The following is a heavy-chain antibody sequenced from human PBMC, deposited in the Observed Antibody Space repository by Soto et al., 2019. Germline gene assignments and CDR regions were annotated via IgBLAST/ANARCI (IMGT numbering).Heavy chain of an antibody. Sequence: SETLSLTCTVSGGSISSYYWSWIRQPPGKGLEWIGYIYYSGSTNYNPSLKSRVTISVDTSKNQFSLKLSSVTAADTAVYYCARVYSSGSPSFDIWGHGTMVTVSS. J-gene: IGHJ3*02. D-gene: IGHD6-19*01. V-gene: IGHV4-59*01. CDR2: IYYSGST. CDR3: ARVYSSGSPSFDI. CDR1: GGSISSYY.